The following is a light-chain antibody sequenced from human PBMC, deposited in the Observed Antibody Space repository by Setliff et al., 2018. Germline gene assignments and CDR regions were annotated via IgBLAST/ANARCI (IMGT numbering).Light chain of an antibody. V-gene: IGLV7-46*01. CDR1: SGAVTSGHY. CDR3: FLSYSGTVI. CDR2: DTS. J-gene: IGLJ2*01. Sequence: QAVVTQEPSLTVSPGGTVTLTCGSSSGAVTSGHYPYWFQQKPGQAPTTLIYDTSNKYSWTPARFSGSLLGGKAALTLSGAQPEDEADYFCFLSYSGTVIFGGGTKGTVL.